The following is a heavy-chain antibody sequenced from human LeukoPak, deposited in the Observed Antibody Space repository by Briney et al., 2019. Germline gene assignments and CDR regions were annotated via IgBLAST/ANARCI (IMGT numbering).Heavy chain of an antibody. Sequence: GGSLRLSCAASGFAFSSQAMGWVRQAPGKGLEWVSVISGSGGDTYYADSVKGRFTISRDNSKDTLFLQMNSLRAEDTAVYYCAKDQFPTDYDSSPIDYWGQGTLVTVS. CDR1: GFAFSSQA. V-gene: IGHV3-23*01. CDR2: ISGSGGDT. CDR3: AKDQFPTDYDSSPIDY. J-gene: IGHJ4*02. D-gene: IGHD3-22*01.